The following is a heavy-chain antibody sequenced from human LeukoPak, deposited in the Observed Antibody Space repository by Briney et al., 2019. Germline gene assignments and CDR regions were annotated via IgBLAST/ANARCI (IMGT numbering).Heavy chain of an antibody. V-gene: IGHV4-59*07. CDR1: GGSISSYY. D-gene: IGHD5-18*01. CDR3: VRRYNSGPYYFDY. J-gene: IGHJ4*02. CDR2: VYYSGIT. Sequence: PSDTLSLTCTVSGGSISSYYWSWIRQPPGKGLEWIGFVYYSGITSYNPSLKSRVTISVDTSKNHFSLKLTSVTAADTAVYYCVRRYNSGPYYFDYWGQGTRVSVSS.